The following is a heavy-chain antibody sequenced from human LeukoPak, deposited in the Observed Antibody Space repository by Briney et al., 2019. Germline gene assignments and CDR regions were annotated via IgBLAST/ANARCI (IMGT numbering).Heavy chain of an antibody. V-gene: IGHV3-23*01. CDR3: AKGSGINHYHWIDP. CDR2: ISGGGGST. J-gene: IGHJ5*02. CDR1: GLTFSTHA. Sequence: SGGSLRLSCAVSGLTFSTHAMNWVRQAPGKGLEWVSGISGGGGSTYYADSVKGRFTISRDNSKNTLYLQMDSLRAEDTALYYCAKGSGINHYHWIDPWGQGTLVTVSS. D-gene: IGHD1-14*01.